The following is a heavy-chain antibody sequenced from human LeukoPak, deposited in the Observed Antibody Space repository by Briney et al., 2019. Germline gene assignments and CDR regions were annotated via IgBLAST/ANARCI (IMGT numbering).Heavy chain of an antibody. Sequence: GGSLRLSCAASGLTFSSYVMSWVRQAPGKGLEWVSGITSDGNAYYADSVKGRFTISRDNSKNTLYLQMNSLRAEDTALYYCAKVPVWQQLVDYWGQGTLVTVSS. CDR1: GLTFSSYV. D-gene: IGHD6-13*01. CDR2: ITSDGNA. CDR3: AKVPVWQQLVDY. J-gene: IGHJ4*02. V-gene: IGHV3-23*01.